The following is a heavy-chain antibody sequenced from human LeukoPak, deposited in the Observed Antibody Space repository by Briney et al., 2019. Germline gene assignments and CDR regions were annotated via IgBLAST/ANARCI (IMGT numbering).Heavy chain of an antibody. J-gene: IGHJ4*02. Sequence: ASVTVSCKASGYIFSNFFSSYGITWVRQAPGQGLEWMGWISPYNGKTKFAQKFQGIVTMTTETSTSTAYMGLRRLRSDDTAVYYCANPPDYGSYGGNSGLVVYWGQGTLVTVSS. CDR1: GYIFSNFFSSYG. CDR3: ANPPDYGSYGGNSGLVVY. D-gene: IGHD4-23*01. CDR2: ISPYNGKT. V-gene: IGHV1-18*01.